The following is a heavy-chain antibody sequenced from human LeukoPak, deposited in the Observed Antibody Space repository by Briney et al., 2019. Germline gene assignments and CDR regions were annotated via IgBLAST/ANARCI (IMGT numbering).Heavy chain of an antibody. CDR3: ARDWDPWWYFDL. J-gene: IGHJ2*01. D-gene: IGHD1-26*01. Sequence: NPSETLSLTCTVSGGSISSYYWSWLRQPAGKGLEWIGRIYTSGSTNYNPSLKSRVSMSVDTSKNQFSLKLSSVTAADTAVYYCARDWDPWWYFDLGGRSTLVTVSS. CDR1: GGSISSYY. CDR2: IYTSGST. V-gene: IGHV4-4*07.